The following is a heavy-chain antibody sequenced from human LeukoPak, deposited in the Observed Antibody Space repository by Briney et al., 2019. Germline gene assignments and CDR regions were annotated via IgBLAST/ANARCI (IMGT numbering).Heavy chain of an antibody. V-gene: IGHV4-59*01. CDR2: IYYSGST. J-gene: IGHJ4*02. Sequence: SETLSLTCTVSGGSISSYYWSWTRQPPGKGLEWIGYIYYSGSTNYNPSLKSRVTISVDTSKDQFSLKLSSVTAADTAVYYCARERYCSGGSCSVFDYWGQGIVVTVSS. D-gene: IGHD2-15*01. CDR3: ARERYCSGGSCSVFDY. CDR1: GGSISSYY.